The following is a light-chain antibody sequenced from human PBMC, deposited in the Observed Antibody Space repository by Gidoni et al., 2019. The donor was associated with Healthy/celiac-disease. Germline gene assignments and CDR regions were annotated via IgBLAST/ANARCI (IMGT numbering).Light chain of an antibody. CDR3: QQYNSYSYT. J-gene: IGKJ2*01. CDR1: QSISSW. CDR2: KAS. V-gene: IGKV1-5*03. Sequence: DIQMTKSPSTLSASVGDRVNITCRASQSISSWLAWYQQKPDKAPKLLIYKASSLESGVPSRFSGSGSGTDFTLTISSLQPDDFATYYCQQYNSYSYTFGQGTQLEIK.